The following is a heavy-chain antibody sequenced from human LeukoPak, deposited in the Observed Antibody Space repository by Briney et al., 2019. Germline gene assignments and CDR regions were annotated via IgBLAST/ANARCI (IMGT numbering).Heavy chain of an antibody. CDR2: IYYSGST. V-gene: IGHV4-59*01. D-gene: IGHD6-13*01. CDR3: ARGDSSSWYRPPSYYYGMDV. J-gene: IGHJ6*01. Sequence: PSETLSLTCTVSGGSISSYYWSWIRQPPGKGLEWIGYIYYSGSTNYNPSLKSRVTISVDTSKNQLSLKLSSVTAADTAVYYCARGDSSSWYRPPSYYYGMDVWGQGTTVTVSS. CDR1: GGSISSYY.